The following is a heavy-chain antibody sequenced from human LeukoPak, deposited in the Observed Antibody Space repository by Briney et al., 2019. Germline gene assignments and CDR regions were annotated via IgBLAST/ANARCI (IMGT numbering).Heavy chain of an antibody. Sequence: PSETLSLTCTVSGGSVSSSYWNWIRQPAGKGLEWIGRIYNGGSTNYNPSLESRVTISVDRSKNQFSLKLTSVTAADTAVYYCANSISMDFEYWGQGTLVTVSS. CDR2: IYNGGST. CDR1: GGSVSSSY. J-gene: IGHJ4*02. CDR3: ANSISMDFEY. D-gene: IGHD2/OR15-2a*01. V-gene: IGHV4-4*07.